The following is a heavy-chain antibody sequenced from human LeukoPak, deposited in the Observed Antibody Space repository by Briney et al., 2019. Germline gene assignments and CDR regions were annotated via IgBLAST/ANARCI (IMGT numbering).Heavy chain of an antibody. V-gene: IGHV3-53*01. J-gene: IGHJ4*02. CDR3: ARGNWNYPFDY. CDR1: GFTVSSNY. CDR2: IYSGANT. D-gene: IGHD1-7*01. Sequence: GGSLRLSCAASGFTVSSNYMSWVRQAPGKGLEWVSVIYSGANTYYADSVKGRFTISRGNSKNTLYLQMNSLRAEDTAVYYCARGNWNYPFDYWGQGTLVTVSS.